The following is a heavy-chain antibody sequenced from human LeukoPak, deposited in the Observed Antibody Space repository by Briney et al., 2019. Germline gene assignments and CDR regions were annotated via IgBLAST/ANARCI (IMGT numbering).Heavy chain of an antibody. CDR2: TGLYGDGE. J-gene: IGHJ5*02. V-gene: IGHV3-7*01. CDR1: GFTFRTFG. CDR3: ARWNYAYDR. Sequence: GGSLRLSCVASGFTFRTFGMAWVRQAPGKGLEWVAHTGLYGDGEYAESVRGRFTISRDNAKSSVYLEMNSLRAEDTALYYCARWNYAYDRWGQEPWSPSPQ. D-gene: IGHD1-7*01.